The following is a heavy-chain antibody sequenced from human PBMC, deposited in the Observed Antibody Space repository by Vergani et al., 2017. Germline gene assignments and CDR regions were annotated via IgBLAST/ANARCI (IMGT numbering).Heavy chain of an antibody. CDR3: ARLVRGYFTDWYFYMDV. D-gene: IGHD5-12*01. J-gene: IGHJ6*03. Sequence: QVQLVESGGGLVKPGGSLRLSCAASGFTFTDPYMTWIRQAPVKGLEWVSQISGRGDRIYYADSVKGRFTISRDNARNSLYLQMNSLRVEDTATYYCARLVRGYFTDWYFYMDVWGKGTTVTVSS. CDR2: ISGRGDRI. V-gene: IGHV3-11*01. CDR1: GFTFTDPY.